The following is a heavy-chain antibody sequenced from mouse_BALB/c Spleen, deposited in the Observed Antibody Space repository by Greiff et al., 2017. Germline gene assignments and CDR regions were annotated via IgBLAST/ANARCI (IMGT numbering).Heavy chain of an antibody. CDR1: GFSLSRYS. V-gene: IGHV2-6-4*01. J-gene: IGHJ3*01. Sequence: VQLVESGPGLVAPSQSLSITCTVSGFSLSRYSVHWVRQPPGKGLEWLGMIWGGGSTDYNSALKSRLSISKDNSKSQVFLKMNSLQTDDTAMSYCAREDYYGSSFAYWGQGTLVTVSA. CDR2: IWGGGST. D-gene: IGHD1-1*01. CDR3: AREDYYGSSFAY.